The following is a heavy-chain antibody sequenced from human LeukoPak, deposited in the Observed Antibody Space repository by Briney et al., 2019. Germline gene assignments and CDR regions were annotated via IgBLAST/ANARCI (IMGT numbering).Heavy chain of an antibody. Sequence: GGSLRLSCAASGLTVSSNYMSWVRQAPGKGLEWVSSISSSSSYIYYADSVKGRFTISRDNAKNSLYLQMNSLRAEDTAVYYRARDPHYDFWTGYYDYWGQGTLVTVSS. CDR3: ARDPHYDFWTGYYDY. D-gene: IGHD3-3*01. CDR2: ISSSSSYI. J-gene: IGHJ4*02. CDR1: GLTVSSNY. V-gene: IGHV3-21*01.